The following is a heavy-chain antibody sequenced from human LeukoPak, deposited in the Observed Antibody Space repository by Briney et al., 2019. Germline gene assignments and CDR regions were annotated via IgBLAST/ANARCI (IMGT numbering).Heavy chain of an antibody. D-gene: IGHD2-2*01. CDR1: GGTFGSYA. Sequence: ASVKVSCKASGGTFGSYAISWVRQAPGQGLEWMGGIIPIFGTANYAQKFQGRVTITTDEATSTAYMELSSLRSEDTAVYYCARGHCSSTSCPKRYWYFDLWGRGTLVTVSS. J-gene: IGHJ2*01. CDR3: ARGHCSSTSCPKRYWYFDL. V-gene: IGHV1-69*05. CDR2: IIPIFGTA.